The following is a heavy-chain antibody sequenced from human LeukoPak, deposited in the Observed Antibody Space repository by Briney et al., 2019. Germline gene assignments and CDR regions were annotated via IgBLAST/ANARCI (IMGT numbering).Heavy chain of an antibody. Sequence: GESLKISCKGSGYSFTSYWIGWVRHMPGKGLEWMGIIYPGDSDTSYSPSFQGQVTISADKSISTAYLQWSSLKASDTAMYYCARLIRPHHDFLTGYLNYWGQGTLVTVSS. CDR1: GYSFTSYW. CDR3: ARLIRPHHDFLTGYLNY. D-gene: IGHD3-9*01. CDR2: IYPGDSDT. V-gene: IGHV5-51*01. J-gene: IGHJ4*02.